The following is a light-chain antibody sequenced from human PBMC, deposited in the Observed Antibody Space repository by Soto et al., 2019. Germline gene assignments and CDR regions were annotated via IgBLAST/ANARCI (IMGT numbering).Light chain of an antibody. V-gene: IGLV2-14*01. CDR2: AVS. Sequence: QSALTQPASVSGSPGQSITISCTGTSSDVGLYDYVSWYQQHPGKAPQLMIYAVSNRPSGVSNRFSASKSDNTASLFISGLQAEDEADYYCSSYTSDSSYVFGSGTKSPS. CDR3: SSYTSDSSYV. J-gene: IGLJ1*01. CDR1: SSDVGLYDY.